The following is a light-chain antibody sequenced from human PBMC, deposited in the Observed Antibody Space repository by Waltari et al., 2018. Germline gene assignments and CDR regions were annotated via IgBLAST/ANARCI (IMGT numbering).Light chain of an antibody. CDR1: QSISSN. V-gene: IGKV3D-15*01. CDR2: GAY. J-gene: IGKJ1*01. CDR3: QQYNNWPPDPT. Sequence: IVMTQSPATLSVFPGERATLSCRASQSISSNLAWYQQKPGQAPRLLIYGAYTRATGIPDRFTGSGSGIEFTLTINSLQSEDFAVYYCQQYNNWPPDPTFGQGTKVEIK.